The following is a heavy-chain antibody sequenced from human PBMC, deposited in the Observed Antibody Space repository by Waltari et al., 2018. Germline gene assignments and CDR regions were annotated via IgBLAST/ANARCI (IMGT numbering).Heavy chain of an antibody. CDR2: ISSRSKYI. D-gene: IGHD3-22*01. J-gene: IGHJ4*02. V-gene: IGHV3-21*02. CDR1: GFRFCDYA. Sequence: DVQLVESGGGLVKPGGPLTPACAASGFRFCDYAMTRVRQGPGKGLEWVSSISSRSKYIYYADSVKGRFTISRDNAKKFLYLEMNALSADDTAVYYCARDNWTPNFYDKSGYFWGQGALVSVSS. CDR3: ARDNWTPNFYDKSGYF.